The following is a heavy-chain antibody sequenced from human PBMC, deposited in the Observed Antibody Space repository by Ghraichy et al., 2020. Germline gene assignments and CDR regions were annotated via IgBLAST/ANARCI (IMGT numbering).Heavy chain of an antibody. CDR3: ATDGDNSVESIGYTFYYGMDV. D-gene: IGHD3-22*01. V-gene: IGHV3-43*02. CDR2: ISGDGGST. Sequence: GGSLRLSCVASGFTFDDYPMHWVRQGPGKGLEWVSLISGDGGSTYYADSVKGRFTISRDNSKNSLYLQMNSLRTDDTAFYYCATDGDNSVESIGYTFYYGMDVWGQGTTVTVSS. CDR1: GFTFDDYP. J-gene: IGHJ6*02.